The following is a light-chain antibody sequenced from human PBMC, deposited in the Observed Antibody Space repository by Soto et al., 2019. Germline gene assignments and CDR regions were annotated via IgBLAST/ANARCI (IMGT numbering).Light chain of an antibody. Sequence: EIVMTQSPATLSVSPGETATLSCRASQSVSYNLAWYQQKPGQGPRLLIYGAFTRATGIPARFSGSGSGTEFTLTISSLQSEDFAVYYCQQDKNWPPLTFGGGTKVESK. CDR2: GAF. J-gene: IGKJ4*01. CDR3: QQDKNWPPLT. V-gene: IGKV3-15*01. CDR1: QSVSYN.